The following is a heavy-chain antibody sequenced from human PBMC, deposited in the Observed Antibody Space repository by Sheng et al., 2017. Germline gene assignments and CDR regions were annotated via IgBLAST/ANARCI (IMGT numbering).Heavy chain of an antibody. D-gene: IGHD6-13*01. CDR1: GYTFTSYG. J-gene: IGHJ4*02. V-gene: IGHV1-18*01. CDR2: ISAYNGNT. Sequence: GAEVKKPGASVKVSCKASGYTFTSYGISWVRQAPGQGLEWMGWISAYNGNTNCAQKFQGRVTMTTDTSTSTAYMELRSLRSDDTAVYYCARLPYSSSWYFELDYWGQGTLVTVSS. CDR3: ARLPYSSSWYFELDY.